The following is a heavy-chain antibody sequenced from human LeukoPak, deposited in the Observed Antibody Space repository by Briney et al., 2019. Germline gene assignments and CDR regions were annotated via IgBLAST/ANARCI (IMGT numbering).Heavy chain of an antibody. J-gene: IGHJ4*02. D-gene: IGHD4-17*01. CDR3: ARTVETTVTVGLGFDY. V-gene: IGHV4-34*01. CDR1: GGSFSGYY. Sequence: SETLSLTCAVYGGSFSGYYWGWIRQPPGKGLEWIGEINHSGSTNYNPSLKSRVTISVDTSKNQFSLKLSSVTAADTAVYYCARTVETTVTVGLGFDYWGQGTLVTVSS. CDR2: INHSGST.